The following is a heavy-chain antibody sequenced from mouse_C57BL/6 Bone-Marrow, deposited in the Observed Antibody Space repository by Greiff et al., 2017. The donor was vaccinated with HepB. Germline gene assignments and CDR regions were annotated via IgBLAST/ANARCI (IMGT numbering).Heavy chain of an antibody. CDR2: IRSKSNNYAT. Sequence: EVKLVESGGGLVQPKGSLKLSCAASGFSFNTYAMNWVRQAPGKGLEWVARIRSKSNNYATYYADSVKDRFTISRDDSESMLYLQMNNLKTEDTAMYYCVRHGGPLGGYFDVWGTGTTVTVSS. CDR1: GFSFNTYA. V-gene: IGHV10-1*01. J-gene: IGHJ1*03. CDR3: VRHGGPLGGYFDV. D-gene: IGHD3-3*01.